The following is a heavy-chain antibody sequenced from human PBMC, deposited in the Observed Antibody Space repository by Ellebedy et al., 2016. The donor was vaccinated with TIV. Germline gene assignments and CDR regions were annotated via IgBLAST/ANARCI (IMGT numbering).Heavy chain of an antibody. CDR3: ARAMGYGGNPSFGH. J-gene: IGHJ4*02. CDR2: ISAYNGNT. CDR1: GYTFTNYG. V-gene: IGHV1-18*01. Sequence: AASVKVSCKASGYTFTNYGISWVRQAPGQGLEWMGWISAYNGNTNYAQKLQGRVTMTTDTSTSTAYMELRSLRSDDTAVYYCARAMGYGGNPSFGHWGQGTLVTVSS. D-gene: IGHD4-23*01.